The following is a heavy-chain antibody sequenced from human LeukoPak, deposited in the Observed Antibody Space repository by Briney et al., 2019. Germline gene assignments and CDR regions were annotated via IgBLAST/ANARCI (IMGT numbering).Heavy chain of an antibody. V-gene: IGHV4-59*01. D-gene: IGHD4-17*01. CDR3: ARAGYGDHFDY. J-gene: IGHJ4*02. Sequence: TETLSLTCTVSGGSISTYYWSWIRQPPGRGLEWIGYISYSGSTDYNPSLKSRVTISVDTSKNQFSLKLSSVTAADTAVYYCARAGYGDHFDYWGQGTLVTVSS. CDR1: GGSISTYY. CDR2: ISYSGST.